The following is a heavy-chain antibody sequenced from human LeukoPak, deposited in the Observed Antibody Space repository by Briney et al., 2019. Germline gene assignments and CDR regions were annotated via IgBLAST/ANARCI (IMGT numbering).Heavy chain of an antibody. CDR2: IYHSGST. D-gene: IGHD3-22*01. Sequence: SETLSLTCTASGYSISSGYYWGWIRQPPGKGLEWIGSIYHSGSTYYNPSLKSRVTISVDTSKNQFSLKLSSVTAADTAVYYCAREAFGYYDSSGQHDYWGQGTLVTVSS. V-gene: IGHV4-38-2*02. J-gene: IGHJ4*02. CDR3: AREAFGYYDSSGQHDY. CDR1: GYSISSGYY.